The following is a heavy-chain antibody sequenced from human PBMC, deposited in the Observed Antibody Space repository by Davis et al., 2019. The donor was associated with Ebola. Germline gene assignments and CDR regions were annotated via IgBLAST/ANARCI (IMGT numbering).Heavy chain of an antibody. CDR1: SGSINNYY. D-gene: IGHD2-2*02. Sequence: MPSETLSLTCTVSSGSINNYYWSWIRQPPGKGLEWIGYIYYSGSTYYNPSLKSRVTISVDTSKNQFSLKLSSVTAADTAVYYCARGEVRYCSSTSCYNYGMDVWGQGTTVTVSS. J-gene: IGHJ6*02. CDR2: IYYSGST. CDR3: ARGEVRYCSSTSCYNYGMDV. V-gene: IGHV4-59*08.